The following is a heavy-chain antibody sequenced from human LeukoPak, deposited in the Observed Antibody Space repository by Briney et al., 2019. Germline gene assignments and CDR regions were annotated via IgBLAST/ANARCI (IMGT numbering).Heavy chain of an antibody. CDR2: INSDGSST. V-gene: IGHV3-74*01. D-gene: IGHD3-10*01. CDR1: GFSLNSFW. Sequence: GGSLRLSCVVSGFSLNSFWMHWVRQAPGKGLVWVSRINSDGSSTSYADSVKGRFTISRDNAKNTLYLQMNSLRAEDTAVYYCARESVGWFGELLYDYWGQGTLVTVSS. J-gene: IGHJ4*02. CDR3: ARESVGWFGELLYDY.